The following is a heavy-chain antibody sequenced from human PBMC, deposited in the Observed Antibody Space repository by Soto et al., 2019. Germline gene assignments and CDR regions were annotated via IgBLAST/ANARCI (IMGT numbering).Heavy chain of an antibody. Sequence: SETLSLTCTVSGDSISDYFYWSWIRQPAGKGLEWIGRIYTDGTTKYNPSLKSRVTLSLDKSKNQFSLRLSSVTAADTAVYYFAREPRAGCAGIFDRWGRGSRVTVSS. CDR3: AREPRAGCAGIFDR. CDR2: IYTDGTT. D-gene: IGHD3-9*01. V-gene: IGHV4-4*07. CDR1: GDSISDYFY. J-gene: IGHJ1*01.